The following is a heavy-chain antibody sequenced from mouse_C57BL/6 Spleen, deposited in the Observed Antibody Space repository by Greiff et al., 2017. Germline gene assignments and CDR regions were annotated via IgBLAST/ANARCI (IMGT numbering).Heavy chain of an antibody. J-gene: IGHJ4*01. CDR3: ARDYDPYYAMDY. CDR1: GFTFSDYG. D-gene: IGHD2-4*01. CDR2: ISSGSSTI. V-gene: IGHV5-17*01. Sequence: EVQLVESGGGLVKPGGSLKLSCAASGFTFSDYGMHWVRQAPEKGLEWVAYISSGSSTIYYADTVKGRFTISRDNAKNTLFLQMTSLRSEDTAMYYCARDYDPYYAMDYGGQGTSVTVSS.